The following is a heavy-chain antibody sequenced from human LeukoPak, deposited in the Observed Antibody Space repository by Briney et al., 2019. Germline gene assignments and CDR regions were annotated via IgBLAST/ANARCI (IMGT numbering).Heavy chain of an antibody. CDR1: GGSINSYY. V-gene: IGHV4-59*01. CDR3: ARGSRLQLWFRWFDP. J-gene: IGHJ5*02. Sequence: PSETLSLTCTVSGGSINSYYWSWIRQPPGKGLEWIGYIYYSGSTNYNPSLKSRVTISVHTSKNQFSLKLSPVTAADTAVYYCARGSRLQLWFRWFDPWGQGTLVTVSS. CDR2: IYYSGST. D-gene: IGHD5-18*01.